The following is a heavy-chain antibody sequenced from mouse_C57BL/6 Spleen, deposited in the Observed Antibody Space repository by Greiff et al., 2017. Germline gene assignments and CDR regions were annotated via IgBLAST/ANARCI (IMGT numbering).Heavy chain of an antibody. CDR3: AIMVITTGVAFDY. Sequence: QVQLQQSGAELVKPGASVKISCKASGYAFSSYWMNWVKQRPGKGLEWIGQIYPGDGDTNYNGKFKGKATLTADKSSSTAYMQLSSLTSEDSAVYFCAIMVITTGVAFDYGGQGTTLSVSS. D-gene: IGHD1-1*01. J-gene: IGHJ2*01. CDR2: IYPGDGDT. CDR1: GYAFSSYW. V-gene: IGHV1-80*01.